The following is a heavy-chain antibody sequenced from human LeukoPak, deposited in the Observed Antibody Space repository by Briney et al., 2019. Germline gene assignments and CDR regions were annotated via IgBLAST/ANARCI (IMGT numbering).Heavy chain of an antibody. CDR3: ARVFYYDSRGFDY. D-gene: IGHD3-22*01. Sequence: SETLSLTCAVYGGSFSGYYWSWIRQPPGKGLEWIGEINHSGSTNYNPSPKSRVTISADTSKNHFSLKLSSVTAADTAVYYCARVFYYDSRGFDYWGQGTLVTVSS. J-gene: IGHJ4*02. CDR2: INHSGST. V-gene: IGHV4-34*01. CDR1: GGSFSGYY.